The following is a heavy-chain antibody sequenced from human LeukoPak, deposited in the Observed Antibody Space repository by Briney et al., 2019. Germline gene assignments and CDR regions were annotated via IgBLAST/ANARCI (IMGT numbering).Heavy chain of an antibody. Sequence: PGGSLRLSCAASGFTFSSYNMNWVRQAPGKGLEWVSSITSGSSYIYYADSVKGRFTISRDNAKNSLYLQMNSLRAEDTAVYYCARSGYYFGFDPWGQGTLVTVSS. CDR2: ITSGSSYI. J-gene: IGHJ5*02. CDR3: ARSGYYFGFDP. D-gene: IGHD3-22*01. V-gene: IGHV3-21*01. CDR1: GFTFSSYN.